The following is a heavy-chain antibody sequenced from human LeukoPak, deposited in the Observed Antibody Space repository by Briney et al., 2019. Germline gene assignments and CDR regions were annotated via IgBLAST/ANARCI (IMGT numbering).Heavy chain of an antibody. CDR1: GYTFTGCY. V-gene: IGHV1-2*02. CDR3: ARDGIAAAGDFDY. J-gene: IGHJ4*02. Sequence: ASVKVSCKASGYTFTGCYMHWVRQAPGQGLEWMGWINPNSGGTNYAQKFQGRVTMTRDTSISTAYMELSRLRPDDTAVYYCARDGIAAAGDFDYWGQGTLVTVSS. D-gene: IGHD6-13*01. CDR2: INPNSGGT.